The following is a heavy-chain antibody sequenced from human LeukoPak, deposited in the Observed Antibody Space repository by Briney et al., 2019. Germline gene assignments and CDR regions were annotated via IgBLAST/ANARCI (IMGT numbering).Heavy chain of an antibody. CDR1: GGSFSRYY. D-gene: IGHD5-24*01. CDR3: ARGATISETGYFDF. CDR2: IDHRGDT. J-gene: IGHJ4*03. V-gene: IGHV4-34*01. Sequence: PSETLSLTCAVYGGSFSRYYWSWVRQSPGKGLEWIAEIDHRGDTNYNPSVKSRVTISVDTSKNQFSLKVRSLSAADTALYYCARGATISETGYFDFWGQGTLVTVSS.